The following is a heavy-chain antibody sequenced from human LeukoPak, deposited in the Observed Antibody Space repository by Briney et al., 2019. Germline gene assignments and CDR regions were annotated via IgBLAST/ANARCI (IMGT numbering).Heavy chain of an antibody. D-gene: IGHD3-22*01. J-gene: IGHJ4*02. CDR2: ISSSTLKI. V-gene: IGHV3-23*01. CDR3: ARDDSDYYDTSGYYWGHFDY. CDR1: GFTFSKYA. Sequence: GGSLRLSCAASGFTFSKYAMTWVRQAPGKGLEWVSAISSSTLKIYYADSVKGRFTISRDNSKNTLYLQMNSVRAEDTAVYYCARDDSDYYDTSGYYWGHFDYWGQGTLVTVSS.